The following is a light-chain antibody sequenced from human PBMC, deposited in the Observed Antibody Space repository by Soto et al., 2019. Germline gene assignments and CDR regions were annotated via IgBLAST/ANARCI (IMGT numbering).Light chain of an antibody. V-gene: IGLV1-44*01. CDR1: SSNIGSNT. Sequence: QSVLTQPPSASGIPGQRVTISCSGSSSNIGSNTVNWYQQLPGTAPRLLIYNNNQRPSGVPDRVSGSKSGTSASLAISGLQSEDEADYYCAAWDDSLNGRVVFGGRTKLTVL. J-gene: IGLJ2*01. CDR3: AAWDDSLNGRVV. CDR2: NNN.